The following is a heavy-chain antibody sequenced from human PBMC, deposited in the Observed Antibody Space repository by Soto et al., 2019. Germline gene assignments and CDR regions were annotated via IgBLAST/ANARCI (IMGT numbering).Heavy chain of an antibody. CDR3: ATRVPNTRTYVGVFDY. J-gene: IGHJ4*02. CDR2: VYHTGST. Sequence: QVQLQESGPGLVKPSETLSLTCTVSGASFTNYFWSWLRQPPGKGLEWIGYVYHTGSTEYNPSLESRVVMSMDTSKNQFSLKLRSVTAADTAVYYCATRVPNTRTYVGVFDYWGQGTQVTVSS. V-gene: IGHV4-59*08. CDR1: GASFTNYF. D-gene: IGHD1-26*01.